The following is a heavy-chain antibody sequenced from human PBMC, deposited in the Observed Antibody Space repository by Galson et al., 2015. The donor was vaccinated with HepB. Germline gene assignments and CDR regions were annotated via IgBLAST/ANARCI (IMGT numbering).Heavy chain of an antibody. V-gene: IGHV3-9*01. CDR2: ISWNSGSI. CDR3: AKDGSTYHYFDD. CDR1: GFTFDDYA. D-gene: IGHD2-2*01. J-gene: IGHJ4*02. Sequence: SLRLSCAASGFTFDDYAMHWVRQAPGKGLEWVSGISWNSGSIDYADSVKGRFTISRDNAKNSLFLQMNSLRAEDTALYYCAKDGSTYHYFDDWGQGTLVTVSS.